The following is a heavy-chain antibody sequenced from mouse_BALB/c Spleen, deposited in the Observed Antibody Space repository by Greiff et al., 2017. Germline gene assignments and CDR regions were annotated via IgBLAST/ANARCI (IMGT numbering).Heavy chain of an antibody. V-gene: IGHV1S137*01. J-gene: IGHJ4*01. Sequence: VQLQQSGAELVRPGVSVKISCKGSGYTFTDYAMHWVKQSHAKSLEWIGVISTYYGDASYNQKFKGKATMTVDKSSSTAYMELARLTSEDSAIYYCARHDYGYAMDYWGQGTSVTVSS. CDR1: GYTFTDYA. CDR3: ARHDYGYAMDY. CDR2: ISTYYGDA. D-gene: IGHD1-1*01.